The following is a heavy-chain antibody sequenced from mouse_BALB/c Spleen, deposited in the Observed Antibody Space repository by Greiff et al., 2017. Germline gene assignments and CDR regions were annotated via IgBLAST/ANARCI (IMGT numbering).Heavy chain of an antibody. CDR1: GFNIKDTY. CDR2: IDPANGNT. V-gene: IGHV14-3*02. D-gene: IGHD1-1*01. CDR3: ARSVYYYGSSHVFDY. Sequence: EVQLQQSGAELVKPGASVKLSCTASGFNIKDTYMHWVKQRPEQGLEWIGRIDPANGNTKYDPKFQGKATITADTSSNTAYLQLSSLTSEDTAVYYCARSVYYYGSSHVFDYWGQGTTLTVSS. J-gene: IGHJ2*01.